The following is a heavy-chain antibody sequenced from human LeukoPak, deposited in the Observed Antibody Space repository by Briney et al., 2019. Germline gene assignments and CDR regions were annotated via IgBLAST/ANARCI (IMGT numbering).Heavy chain of an antibody. CDR1: GGSISSYY. V-gene: IGHV4-59*01. J-gene: IGHJ4*02. Sequence: SETLSLTCSVSGGSISSYYWSWIRQPPGKGLEWIGYISYSGNTNYNPSLKSRVTISVDTSKNQFSLKLSSVTAADTAVYYCATRSTGVAATFDCWGQGALSPSPQ. CDR3: ATRSTGVAATFDC. CDR2: ISYSGNT. D-gene: IGHD2-15*01.